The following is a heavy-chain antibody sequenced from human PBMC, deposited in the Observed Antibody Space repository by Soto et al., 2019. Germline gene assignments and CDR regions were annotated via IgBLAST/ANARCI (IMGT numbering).Heavy chain of an antibody. CDR3: AKDLDARDYYDSSGHDY. Sequence: GGSLRLSCAASGFTFDNYAMNWVRQAPGKGLEWVAHISGSGGATKYADSVKGRFSISKDNSKNTLYLQMNSLRAEDTAVYYCAKDLDARDYYDSSGHDYWGQGTLVTVSS. CDR2: ISGSGGAT. V-gene: IGHV3-23*01. D-gene: IGHD3-22*01. CDR1: GFTFDNYA. J-gene: IGHJ4*02.